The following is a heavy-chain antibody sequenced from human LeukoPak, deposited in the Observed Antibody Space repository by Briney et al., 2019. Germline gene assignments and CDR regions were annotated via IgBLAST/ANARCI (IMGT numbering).Heavy chain of an antibody. V-gene: IGHV1-18*01. CDR3: ARVPGDYGWFGNHYYMDV. J-gene: IGHJ6*03. Sequence: ASVKVSCKASGYTFTSYGISWVRQAPGQGLEWMGWISAYNGNTNYAQKLQGRVTMTTDTSTSTAYMELRSLRSDDTAVYYCARVPGDYGWFGNHYYMDVWGKGTTVTVSS. D-gene: IGHD4-17*01. CDR1: GYTFTSYG. CDR2: ISAYNGNT.